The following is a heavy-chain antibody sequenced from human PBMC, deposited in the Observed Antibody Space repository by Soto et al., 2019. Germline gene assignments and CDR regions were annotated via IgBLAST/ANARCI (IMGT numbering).Heavy chain of an antibody. Sequence: GASVKVSCKASGGTFSSYTISWVRQAPGQGLEWMGRIIPILGIANYAQKFQGRVTITADKSTSTAYMEMSSLRSEDTAVYYCAARPPPAALPVFFNNGGREPLVPV. CDR1: GGTFSSYT. D-gene: IGHD2-2*01. V-gene: IGHV1-69*02. J-gene: IGHJ4*02. CDR3: AARPPPAALPVFFNN. CDR2: IIPILGIA.